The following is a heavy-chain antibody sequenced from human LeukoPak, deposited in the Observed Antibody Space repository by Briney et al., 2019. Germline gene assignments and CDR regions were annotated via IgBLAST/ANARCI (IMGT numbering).Heavy chain of an antibody. V-gene: IGHV3-48*01. D-gene: IGHD6-13*01. Sequence: GGSLRLSCAASGFTFSSYSMNWVRQAPGKGLEWVSYISSSSSTIYYADSVKGRFTISRDNAKNSLYLQMNSLRAEDTAVYYCARDLQLGAFDIWGQGTMVTVSS. CDR1: GFTFSSYS. J-gene: IGHJ3*02. CDR2: ISSSSSTI. CDR3: ARDLQLGAFDI.